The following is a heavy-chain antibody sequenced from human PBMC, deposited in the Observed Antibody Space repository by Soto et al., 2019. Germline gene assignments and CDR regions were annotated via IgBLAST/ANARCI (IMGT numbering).Heavy chain of an antibody. Sequence: QVQLVQSGAEVKKPGASVKVSCKASGYTFTNYAFSWVRQAPGQGLEWMGWISAYNGNTNYPQKLQGRVTMTTDTSTSTAYMELRSLRSDDTAVYYCARVLAAAGPFDCWGQGTLVTVSS. J-gene: IGHJ4*02. CDR2: ISAYNGNT. V-gene: IGHV1-18*01. D-gene: IGHD6-13*01. CDR1: GYTFTNYA. CDR3: ARVLAAAGPFDC.